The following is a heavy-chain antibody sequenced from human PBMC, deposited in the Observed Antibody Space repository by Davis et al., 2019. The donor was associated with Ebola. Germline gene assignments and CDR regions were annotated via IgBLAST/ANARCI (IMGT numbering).Heavy chain of an antibody. CDR1: AYTFTSYD. V-gene: IGHV1-8*01. J-gene: IGHJ4*02. D-gene: IGHD3-3*01. CDR2: MNPNSGNT. Sequence: ASVKVSCKASAYTFTSYDTNWVRQATGQGLEWMGWMNPNSGNTGYAQKFQGRVTMNRNTPKSTAYMELSSLRSEDTAVYYCARGRFLERLFAGGYWGQGTLVTVSS. CDR3: ARGRFLERLFAGGY.